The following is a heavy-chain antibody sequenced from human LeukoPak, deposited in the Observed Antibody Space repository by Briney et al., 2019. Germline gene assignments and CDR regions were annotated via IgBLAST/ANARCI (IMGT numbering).Heavy chain of an antibody. CDR1: GFTFSGSA. D-gene: IGHD3-22*01. CDR2: IRSKTNSYAT. CDR3: TRLYSDSSGVGFDP. Sequence: PGGSLRLSCAASGFTFSGSAMHWVRQASGKGLEWVGRIRSKTNSYATEYAASVKGRFTISRDDSKNTAYLQMNSLKTEDTAVYYCTRLYSDSSGVGFDPWGQGTLVTVSS. V-gene: IGHV3-73*01. J-gene: IGHJ5*02.